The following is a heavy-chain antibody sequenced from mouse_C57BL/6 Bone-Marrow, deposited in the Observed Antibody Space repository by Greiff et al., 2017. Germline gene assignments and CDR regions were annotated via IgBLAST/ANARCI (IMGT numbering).Heavy chain of an antibody. CDR1: GYTFTSYW. J-gene: IGHJ1*03. Sequence: VQLQQPGAELVKPGASVKLSCKASGYTFTSYWMHWVKQRPGQGLEWIGMIHPNSGSTNYNEKFKSKATLTVDKSSSKAYMQLSSLTSEDSAVYCCARDTTVVAHWYFDVWGTGTTVTVSS. D-gene: IGHD1-1*01. CDR2: IHPNSGST. V-gene: IGHV1-64*01. CDR3: ARDTTVVAHWYFDV.